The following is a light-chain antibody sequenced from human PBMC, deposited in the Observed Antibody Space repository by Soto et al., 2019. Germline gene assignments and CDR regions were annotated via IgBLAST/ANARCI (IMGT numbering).Light chain of an antibody. Sequence: DIQLTQSPSSVSASVGDRVTITCRASQDIGTWLAWYQQKPGKAPKLLIYVASNLQSGVPSRFSGAGAGTDFNSTITCLQPEDFATYHCQQADSFPFTFGPGTKVDFK. CDR3: QQADSFPFT. J-gene: IGKJ3*01. V-gene: IGKV1-12*01. CDR1: QDIGTW. CDR2: VAS.